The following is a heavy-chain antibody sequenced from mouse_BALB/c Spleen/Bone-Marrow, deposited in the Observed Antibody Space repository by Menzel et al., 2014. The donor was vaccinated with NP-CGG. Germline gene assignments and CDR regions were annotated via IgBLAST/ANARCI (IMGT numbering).Heavy chain of an antibody. V-gene: IGHV2-2*02. J-gene: IGHJ4*01. Sequence: QVQLQQSGPGLVQPSQSLSITCTVSGFSLSYYGVHWIRQSPGKGLEWLGVIWSGGITDYNASLISRLSISKDNSKSQVFFTMNSLQANDTAIYYCARSPSMDYWGPGTSVTVSS. CDR1: GFSLSYYG. CDR3: ARSPSMDY. CDR2: IWSGGIT.